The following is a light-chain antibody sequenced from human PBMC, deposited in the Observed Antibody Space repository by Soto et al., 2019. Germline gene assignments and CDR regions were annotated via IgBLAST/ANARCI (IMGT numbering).Light chain of an antibody. J-gene: IGKJ1*01. CDR2: AAS. CDR3: QQSFRRWT. Sequence: DIQMTQSPSSLSASVGDRITITCRASQSISRKLNWYQLRPGKAPKLLIYAASSLQSGVPSRFSGSGSGTGFTLTISSLQPEDFATYYCQQSFRRWTFGQGTKVEIK. CDR1: QSISRK. V-gene: IGKV1-39*01.